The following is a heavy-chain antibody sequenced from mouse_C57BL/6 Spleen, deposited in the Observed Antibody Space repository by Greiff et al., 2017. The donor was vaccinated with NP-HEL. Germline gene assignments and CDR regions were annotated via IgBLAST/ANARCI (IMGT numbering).Heavy chain of an antibody. CDR1: GFTFSDYG. Sequence: EVQLVESGGGLVKPGGSLKLSCAASGFTFSDYGMHWVRQAPEKGLEWVAYISSGSSTIYYADTVKGRFTISRDNAKNTLFLQMTSLRSEDTAMYYWARNSNSYAMDYWGQGTSVTVSS. J-gene: IGHJ4*01. V-gene: IGHV5-17*01. CDR3: ARNSNSYAMDY. CDR2: ISSGSSTI. D-gene: IGHD2-5*01.